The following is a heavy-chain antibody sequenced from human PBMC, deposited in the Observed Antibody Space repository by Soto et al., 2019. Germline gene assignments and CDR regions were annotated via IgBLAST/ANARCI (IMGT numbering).Heavy chain of an antibody. CDR1: GYSVTSYW. CDR3: ARHRGDRDSSGWYCDY. Sequence: GESLKISCKGSGYSVTSYWIGWVRQMPGKGLEWMGIIYPGDSDTGYSPSFQGQVTISADKSISTAYLQWSSLKASDTAMYYCARHRGDRDSSGWYCDYWGQGTLVTVSS. CDR2: IYPGDSDT. D-gene: IGHD6-19*01. V-gene: IGHV5-51*01. J-gene: IGHJ4*02.